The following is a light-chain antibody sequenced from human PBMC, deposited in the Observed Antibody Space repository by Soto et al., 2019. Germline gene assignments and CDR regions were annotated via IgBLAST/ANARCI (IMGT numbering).Light chain of an antibody. J-gene: IGLJ1*01. CDR1: SSDVGGYNY. CDR2: DVS. CDR3: SSYTSSSPYV. Sequence: QSVLTQPASVSGSPGQSITISCTGSSSDVGGYNYVSWYQQHPGKAPKLVIYDVSNRPSGVSNRFSGSKSGNTASLTISGLQADDEADYYCSSYTSSSPYVFGTGTKVTVL. V-gene: IGLV2-14*01.